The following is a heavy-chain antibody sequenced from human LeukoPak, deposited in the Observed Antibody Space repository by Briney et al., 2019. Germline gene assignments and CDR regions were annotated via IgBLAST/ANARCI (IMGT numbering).Heavy chain of an antibody. J-gene: IGHJ4*02. V-gene: IGHV4-61*09. Sequence: SETLSLTCTVSGGSISSGSYYWSWIRQPAGKGLEWIGHIYSSGSTNYNPSLKSRVTISVDTSKNQFSLKLSSVTAADTAVYYCARQYRGRVTAAAGKTDPRYFDYWGQGTLVTVSS. D-gene: IGHD6-13*01. CDR1: GGSISSGSYY. CDR3: ARQYRGRVTAAAGKTDPRYFDY. CDR2: IYSSGST.